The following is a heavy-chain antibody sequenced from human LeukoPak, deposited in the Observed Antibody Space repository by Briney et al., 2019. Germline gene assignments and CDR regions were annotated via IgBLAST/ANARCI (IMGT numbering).Heavy chain of an antibody. CDR3: AKTVSLWELFDY. Sequence: PGGTLRLSCAASGFTFSSYGMSWVRQAPGKGLEWVSAISGSGGSTYYADSVKGRFTISRDNSKNTLYLQMNSLRAEDTAVYYCAKTVSLWELFDYWGQGTLVTVSS. J-gene: IGHJ4*02. CDR1: GFTFSSYG. V-gene: IGHV3-23*01. CDR2: ISGSGGST. D-gene: IGHD1-26*01.